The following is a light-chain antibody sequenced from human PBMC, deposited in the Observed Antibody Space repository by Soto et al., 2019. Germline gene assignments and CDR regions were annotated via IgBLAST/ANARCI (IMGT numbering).Light chain of an antibody. CDR1: SSNLGAGFD. CDR2: TNI. Sequence: QSVLTQPPSVSGAPGQRVTISCTGSSSNLGAGFDVHWYQQVPGTAPKLLIFTNINRPSGVPDRFSGSKSGTSASLAIAGLQAEDEADYYCQSYDSSLSGSWVFGGGTKLTVL. CDR3: QSYDSSLSGSWV. V-gene: IGLV1-40*01. J-gene: IGLJ3*02.